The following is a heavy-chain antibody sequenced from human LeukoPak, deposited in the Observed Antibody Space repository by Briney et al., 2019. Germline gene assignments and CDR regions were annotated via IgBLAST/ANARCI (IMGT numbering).Heavy chain of an antibody. D-gene: IGHD2-15*01. CDR3: ARLEGLQLRASFDY. Sequence: GESLKISCKGSGNNFNNYWIAWVRQMPGKGLEWMGIVYLGDSDTRYSPSFQGQVTISADKSTNTAYLQWSALKALDTAMYYCARLEGLQLRASFDYWGQGTLVTVSS. J-gene: IGHJ4*02. V-gene: IGHV5-51*01. CDR2: VYLGDSDT. CDR1: GNNFNNYW.